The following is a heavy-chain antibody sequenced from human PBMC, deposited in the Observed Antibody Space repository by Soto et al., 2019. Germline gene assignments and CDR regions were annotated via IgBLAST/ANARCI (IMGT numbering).Heavy chain of an antibody. CDR2: IIPIFGTA. CDR3: ARAIVVVPAAVGPTNYGMDV. Sequence: GASVKLSCKASGGTFSSYAISWVRQATGQGLEWMGGIIPIFGTANYAQKFQGRVTITADESTSTAYMELSSLRSEDTAVYYCARAIVVVPAAVGPTNYGMDVWGQGTTVTVSS. CDR1: GGTFSSYA. J-gene: IGHJ6*02. D-gene: IGHD2-2*01. V-gene: IGHV1-69*13.